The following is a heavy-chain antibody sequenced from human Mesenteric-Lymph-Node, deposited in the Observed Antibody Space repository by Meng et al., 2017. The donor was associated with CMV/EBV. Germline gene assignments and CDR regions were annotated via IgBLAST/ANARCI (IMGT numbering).Heavy chain of an antibody. CDR1: GFTFSVYS. V-gene: IGHV3-30*04. CDR3: ARDPYGVYPAYYFNY. Sequence: GESLKISCAASGFTFSVYSIHWVRQAPGKGLEWVAVISYDGCYEYYADSVKGRFTISRDNSNNTLYLQMNSLRAEDTAVYYCARDPYGVYPAYYFNYWGQGTLVTVSS. CDR2: ISYDGCYE. J-gene: IGHJ4*02. D-gene: IGHD4-17*01.